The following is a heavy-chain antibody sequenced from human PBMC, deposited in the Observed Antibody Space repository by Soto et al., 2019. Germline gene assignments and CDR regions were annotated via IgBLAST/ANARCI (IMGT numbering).Heavy chain of an antibody. J-gene: IGHJ5*02. Sequence: QVQLQESGPGLVKPSQTLSLTCTVSGGTLSSGGYYGSWIRQHPGKGLEWIGFIFYTGTTNYNPSLKSRVTISVDTSKNVFSLKLSSVTAADTAVYYCAIGLTPNWCDPWGQGTLVAVSS. CDR2: IFYTGTT. V-gene: IGHV4-31*03. CDR3: AIGLTPNWCDP. D-gene: IGHD3-9*01. CDR1: GGTLSSGGYY.